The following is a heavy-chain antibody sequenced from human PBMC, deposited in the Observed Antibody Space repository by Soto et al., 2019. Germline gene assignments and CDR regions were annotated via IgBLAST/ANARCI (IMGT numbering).Heavy chain of an antibody. J-gene: IGHJ4*02. CDR2: IYSGGYA. V-gene: IGHV3-66*01. D-gene: IGHD3-22*01. CDR3: AREAIIVIAAPEYYFDY. Sequence: GGSLRLSCAASGFDVSNTDMSWVRQAPGKGLEWVSVIYSGGYANYADSVKGRFIVSRDSPKNTLYLQMDSLRAEDTAVYYCAREAIIVIAAPEYYFDYWGQGTLVTVSS. CDR1: GFDVSNTD.